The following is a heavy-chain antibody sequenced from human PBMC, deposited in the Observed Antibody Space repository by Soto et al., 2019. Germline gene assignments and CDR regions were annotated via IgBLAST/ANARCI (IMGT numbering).Heavy chain of an antibody. CDR3: AKDRRSSWTFDY. V-gene: IGHV3-30*18. Sequence: QVQLVESGGGVVQPGRSLRLSCVVSGFSFSNYGMHWVRKAPGKGLEWVAIISYDGSNKNYADSVKGRFTISRDNSKNTLYLQMNSLRGEDTAVYYCAKDRRSSWTFDYWGQGTLVTVSS. J-gene: IGHJ4*02. CDR2: ISYDGSNK. D-gene: IGHD6-13*01. CDR1: GFSFSNYG.